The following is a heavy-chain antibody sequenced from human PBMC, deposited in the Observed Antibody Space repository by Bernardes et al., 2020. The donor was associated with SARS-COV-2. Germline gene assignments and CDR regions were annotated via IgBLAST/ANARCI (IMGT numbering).Heavy chain of an antibody. CDR2: IDLSDSYT. V-gene: IGHV5-10-1*01. D-gene: IGHD6-19*01. CDR3: ARSYSSGWSGGNYYYYYGLDV. J-gene: IGHJ6*02. CDR1: GFTFTNYW. Sequence: GESLKISCQGSGFTFTNYWINWVRQMPGKGLEWMGRIDLSDSYTNYSPSFQGHVTISVDKSLSTAYLQWSSLKASDNGMYFCARSYSSGWSGGNYYYYYGLDVWGQGTTVTVSS.